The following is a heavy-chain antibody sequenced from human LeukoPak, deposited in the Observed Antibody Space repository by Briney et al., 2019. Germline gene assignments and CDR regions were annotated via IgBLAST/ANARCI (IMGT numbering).Heavy chain of an antibody. CDR3: VSGTGSYYHQGY. CDR1: GYTFTSYA. CDR2: INAGNGNT. Sequence: ASVKVSCKASGYTFTSYAMHWVRQAPGQRLEWMGWINAGNGNTKYSQKFQGRVTFTADTSTSTGYMDLTSLRSDDTAVYYCVSGTGSYYHQGYWGQGTLVTVSS. V-gene: IGHV1-3*01. D-gene: IGHD1-26*01. J-gene: IGHJ4*02.